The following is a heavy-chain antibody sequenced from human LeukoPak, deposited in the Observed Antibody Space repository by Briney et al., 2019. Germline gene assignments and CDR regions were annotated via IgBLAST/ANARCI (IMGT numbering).Heavy chain of an antibody. D-gene: IGHD3-16*01. CDR2: ISGSGGST. J-gene: IGHJ4*02. V-gene: IGHV3-23*01. Sequence: GRSLRLSCAASGFTFSSYAMSWVRQAPGKGLEWVSAISGSGGSTYYADSVKGRFTISRDNSKNTLYLQMNSLRAEDTAVYYCARDLVFVKTPGDVFDHWGQGALVTVSS. CDR1: GFTFSSYA. CDR3: ARDLVFVKTPGDVFDH.